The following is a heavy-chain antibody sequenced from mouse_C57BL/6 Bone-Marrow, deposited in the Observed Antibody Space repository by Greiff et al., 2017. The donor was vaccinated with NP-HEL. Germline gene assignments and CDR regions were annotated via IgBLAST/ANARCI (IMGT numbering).Heavy chain of an antibody. D-gene: IGHD1-1*01. CDR1: GYTFTSYW. J-gene: IGHJ2*01. V-gene: IGHV1-5*01. CDR2: IYPGNSDT. Sequence: VQLQQSGTVLARPGASVKMSCKTSGYTFTSYWVHWVKQRPGQGLEWIGAIYPGNSDTSYNQKFKGKAKLTAVTSASTAYMELSSLTNEDSAVYYCTNLLYYGSRHFDYGGQGTTLTVSS. CDR3: TNLLYYGSRHFDY.